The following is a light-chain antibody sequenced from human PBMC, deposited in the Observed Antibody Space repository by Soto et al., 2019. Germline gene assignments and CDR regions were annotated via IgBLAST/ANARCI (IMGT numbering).Light chain of an antibody. CDR2: DVS. J-gene: IGLJ2*01. CDR3: SSDAGSNNFVV. Sequence: QSVLTQPPSASGSPGQSVTISCTGTSSDVGGYNYVSWYQQHPGKAPKLMIYDVSKRPSGVPDRFSGSKSGKTASLTVSGLQAEDEDDYCCSSDAGSNNFVVFGGGTKLTVL. V-gene: IGLV2-8*01. CDR1: SSDVGGYNY.